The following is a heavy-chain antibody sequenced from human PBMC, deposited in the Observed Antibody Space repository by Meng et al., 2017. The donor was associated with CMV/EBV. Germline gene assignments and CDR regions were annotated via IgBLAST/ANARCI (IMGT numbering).Heavy chain of an antibody. CDR1: GYTFTGYY. CDR3: ARSFEGQGRFLELLGP. Sequence: ASVKVSCKASGYTFTGYYMHWVRQAPGQGLEWMGWINPNSGGTNYAQKFQGRVTMTTDTSISTAYMELSRLRSDDTAVYYCARSFEGQGRFLELLGPWGQGTLVTVSS. J-gene: IGHJ5*02. V-gene: IGHV1-2*02. CDR2: INPNSGGT. D-gene: IGHD3-3*01.